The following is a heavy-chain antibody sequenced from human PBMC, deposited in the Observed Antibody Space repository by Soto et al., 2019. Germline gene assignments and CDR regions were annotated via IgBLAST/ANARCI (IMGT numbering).Heavy chain of an antibody. CDR2: IYASRAT. CDR3: ARSHSFDGSIYHYYFDF. V-gene: IGHV4-59*02. D-gene: IGHD3-3*02. J-gene: IGHJ4*02. Sequence: PSETLSLTCNVSGSSVGSFYWSWIRQSPGGTLELIGYIYASRATTYNPSLESRITMSVDIPNNEFSLDLASVTAADTAVYYCARSHSFDGSIYHYYFDFWGQGTLVTVSS. CDR1: GSSVGSFY.